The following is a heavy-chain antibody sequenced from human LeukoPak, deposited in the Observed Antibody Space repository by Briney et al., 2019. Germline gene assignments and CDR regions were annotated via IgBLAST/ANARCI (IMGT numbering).Heavy chain of an antibody. J-gene: IGHJ6*02. V-gene: IGHV3-30*03. CDR2: VSSGGTTV. D-gene: IGHD2-15*01. Sequence: GRSLRLSCAASGFTFSNYGMHWIRRAPGKGLQWVAVVSSGGTTVYYADSVKGRFTISRDNSKNTLYLQMNSLRAEDTAVYYCARDPLGYLNYYGMDVWGQGTTVTVSS. CDR1: GFTFSNYG. CDR3: ARDPLGYLNYYGMDV.